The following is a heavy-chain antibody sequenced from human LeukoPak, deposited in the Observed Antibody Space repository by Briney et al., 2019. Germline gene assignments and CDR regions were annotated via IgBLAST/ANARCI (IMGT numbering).Heavy chain of an antibody. J-gene: IGHJ5*02. V-gene: IGHV4-39*07. D-gene: IGHD4-17*01. CDR3: ARTILGSHDYGDYGWFDP. Sequence: SETLSLTCTVSGGSISSSSYYWGWIRQPPGKGLEWIGSIYYSGSTYYNPSLKSRVTISVDTSKNQFSLKLSSVTAADTAVYYCARTILGSHDYGDYGWFDPWGQGTLVTVSS. CDR2: IYYSGST. CDR1: GGSISSSSYY.